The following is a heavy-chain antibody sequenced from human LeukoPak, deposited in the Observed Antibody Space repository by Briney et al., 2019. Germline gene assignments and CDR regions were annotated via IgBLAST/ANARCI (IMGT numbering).Heavy chain of an antibody. D-gene: IGHD3-22*01. CDR1: GFTFSSYW. J-gene: IGHJ6*03. Sequence: GGSLRLSCAASGFTFSSYWMHWVRQAPGKGLVWVSRINSDGSSTSYADSVKGRFTISRDNAKNTLYLQMNSLRAEDTAVYYCARDKAQYYYDSSGYYPPYYYYYMDVWGKGTTVTVSS. CDR2: INSDGSST. CDR3: ARDKAQYYYDSSGYYPPYYYYYMDV. V-gene: IGHV3-74*01.